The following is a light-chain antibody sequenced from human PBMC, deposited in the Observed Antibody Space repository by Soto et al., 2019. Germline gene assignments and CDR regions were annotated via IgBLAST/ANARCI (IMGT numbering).Light chain of an antibody. CDR1: QSVSTNY. CDR2: GAS. CDR3: QQYGSSPPT. V-gene: IGKV3-20*01. Sequence: EIVLTQSPGTLSLSPGERATLSCRASQSVSTNYLAWYQRKPSQAPRLLIYGASIRATDIPDRFSGSGSGTDFTLTITRLKPEDFAVYYCQQYGSSPPTFGQGTKVEL. J-gene: IGKJ1*01.